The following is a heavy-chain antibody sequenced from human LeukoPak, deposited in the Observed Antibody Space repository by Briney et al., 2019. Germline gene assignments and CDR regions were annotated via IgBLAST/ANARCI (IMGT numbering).Heavy chain of an antibody. CDR2: IYNDA. D-gene: IGHD2-15*01. CDR3: ARDRFCTGGSCYGWLDY. Sequence: GGSLRLSCAVSGFTVSSNYMAWVRQAPGKGLEWISAIYNDAYYADSVKGRFTVPRDNSKNTVFLQMNSLRTEDTAVYYCARDRFCTGGSCYGWLDYWGQGTVVTVSS. V-gene: IGHV3-66*01. J-gene: IGHJ4*02. CDR1: GFTVSSNY.